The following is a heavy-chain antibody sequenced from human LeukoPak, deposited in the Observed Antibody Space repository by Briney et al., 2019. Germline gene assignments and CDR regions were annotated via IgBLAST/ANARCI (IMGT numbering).Heavy chain of an antibody. CDR2: ISSSGSTI. Sequence: GGSLRLSCAASGFTFSSYEMNWVRQAPEKGLEWVSYISSSGSTIYYADSVKGRFTISRDNAKNSLYLQMNSLRAEDTAVYYCAGAVVTAQHFDYWGQGTLVTVSS. CDR1: GFTFSSYE. D-gene: IGHD2-21*02. J-gene: IGHJ4*02. CDR3: AGAVVTAQHFDY. V-gene: IGHV3-48*03.